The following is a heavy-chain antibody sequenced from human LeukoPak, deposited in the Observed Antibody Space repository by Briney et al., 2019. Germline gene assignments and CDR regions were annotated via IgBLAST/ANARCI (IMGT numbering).Heavy chain of an antibody. Sequence: GGSLRLSCAASGFTFSSYSMNWVRQAPGKGLEWVSYISSSSSTVYYADSVKGRFTISRDNAKNSLYLQMNSLRDEDTAVYYCARDKRFLEWLLPYYYYYGMDVWGQGTTVTVSS. D-gene: IGHD3-3*01. J-gene: IGHJ6*02. CDR1: GFTFSSYS. CDR3: ARDKRFLEWLLPYYYYYGMDV. V-gene: IGHV3-48*02. CDR2: ISSSSSTV.